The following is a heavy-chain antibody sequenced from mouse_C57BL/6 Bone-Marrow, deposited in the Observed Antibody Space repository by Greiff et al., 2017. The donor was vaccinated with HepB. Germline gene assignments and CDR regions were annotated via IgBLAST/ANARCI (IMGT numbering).Heavy chain of an antibody. V-gene: IGHV14-4*01. Sequence: EVQLQQSGAELVRPGASVKLSCTASGFNIKDDYMHWVKQRPEQGLEWIGWIDPENGDTEYASKFQGKATITADTSSNTAYLQLSSLTSEDTAVYYCTTSYGSSYWFAYWGQGTLVTVSA. CDR1: GFNIKDDY. CDR3: TTSYGSSYWFAY. D-gene: IGHD1-1*01. CDR2: IDPENGDT. J-gene: IGHJ3*01.